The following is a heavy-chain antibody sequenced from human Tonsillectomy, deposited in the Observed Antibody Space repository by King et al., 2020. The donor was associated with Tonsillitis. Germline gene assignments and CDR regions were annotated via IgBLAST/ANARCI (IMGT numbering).Heavy chain of an antibody. V-gene: IGHV1-2*02. CDR2: SNSNSGGT. CDR1: GYTFTGYY. J-gene: IGHJ4*02. D-gene: IGHD3-10*01. CDR3: ASTLYGSGSYYLFDY. Sequence: VQLVQSGAEVKKPGASVKVSCKASGYTFTGYYVHWVRQAPGQGLEWMGWINPGQGLEWMGWSNSNSGGTNYAQKFQGRVTMTWDTSISTAYMELSGLRSADTAVYYCASTLYGSGSYYLFDYWGQGTLVTVSS.